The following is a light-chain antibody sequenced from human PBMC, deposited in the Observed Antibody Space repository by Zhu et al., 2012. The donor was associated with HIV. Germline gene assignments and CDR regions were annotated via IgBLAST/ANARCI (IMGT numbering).Light chain of an antibody. CDR2: GAS. CDR3: QLRDDWSWT. V-gene: IGKV3D-20*02. J-gene: IGKJ1*01. CDR1: QSVSFAY. Sequence: EIVLTQSPGTLSLSPGERATLSCRASQSVSFAYLAWYQQKPGQPPRLLIYGASNRATGIPDRFSGSGSGTDFTLTISSLEPEDFAIYYCQLRDDWSWTFGQGTKVEIK.